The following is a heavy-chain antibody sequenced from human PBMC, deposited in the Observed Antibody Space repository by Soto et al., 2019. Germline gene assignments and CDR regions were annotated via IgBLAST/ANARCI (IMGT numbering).Heavy chain of an antibody. CDR2: IRSDGSST. CDR3: ARTRGNYDPYFDL. CDR1: GSTFSNYL. Sequence: GGSLRLSCTSSGSTFSNYLMHWVRQAPEKGLVWVSRIRSDGSSTNYADSVKGRFTISRDNAKNTLYLQMDSLSVEDTAVYYCARTRGNYDPYFDLWGQGTLVTVSS. V-gene: IGHV3-74*01. D-gene: IGHD1-7*01. J-gene: IGHJ4*02.